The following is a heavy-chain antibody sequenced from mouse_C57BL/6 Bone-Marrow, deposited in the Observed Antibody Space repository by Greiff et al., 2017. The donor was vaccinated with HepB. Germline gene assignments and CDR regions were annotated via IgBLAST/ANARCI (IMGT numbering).Heavy chain of an antibody. Sequence: VQLQQSGAELARPGASVKLPCKASGYTFTSYGISWVKQRTGQGLEWIGEIYPRSGNTYYNEKFKGKATLTADKSSSTAYMELRSLTSEDSAVYFCARSGSSSNFAYWGQGTLVTVSA. J-gene: IGHJ3*01. V-gene: IGHV1-81*01. CDR1: GYTFTSYG. CDR2: IYPRSGNT. D-gene: IGHD1-1*01. CDR3: ARSGSSSNFAY.